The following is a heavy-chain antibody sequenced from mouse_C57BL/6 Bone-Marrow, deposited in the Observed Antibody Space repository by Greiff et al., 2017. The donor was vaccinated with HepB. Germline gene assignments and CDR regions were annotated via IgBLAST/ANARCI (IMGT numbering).Heavy chain of an antibody. Sequence: VQLQQSGAELARPGASVKLSCKASGYTFTSYGISWVKQRTGQGLEWIGEIYPRSGNTYYNEKFKGKATLTADKSSSTAYMELRSLTSEDSAVYFCARRLYYGSSPYAMDYWGQGTSVTVS. J-gene: IGHJ4*01. D-gene: IGHD1-1*01. CDR2: IYPRSGNT. CDR1: GYTFTSYG. V-gene: IGHV1-81*01. CDR3: ARRLYYGSSPYAMDY.